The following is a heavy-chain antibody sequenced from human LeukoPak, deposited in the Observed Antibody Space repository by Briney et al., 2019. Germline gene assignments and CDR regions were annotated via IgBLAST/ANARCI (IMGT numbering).Heavy chain of an antibody. J-gene: IGHJ4*02. Sequence: AGGSLRLSCAASGFTFSSYAMSWVRQAPGKGLEWVSAIIGSGGSTYYADSVKGRFTISRDNSKNTLYLQMNSLRAEDTAVYYCAKGGDGDYAFHYWGQGTLVTVSS. CDR1: GFTFSSYA. V-gene: IGHV3-23*01. CDR2: IIGSGGST. CDR3: AKGGDGDYAFHY. D-gene: IGHD4-17*01.